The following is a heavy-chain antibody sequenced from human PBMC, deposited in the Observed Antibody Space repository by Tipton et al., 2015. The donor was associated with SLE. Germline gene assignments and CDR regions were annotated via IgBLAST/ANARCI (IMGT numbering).Heavy chain of an antibody. V-gene: IGHV4-4*07. D-gene: IGHD4-11*01. CDR3: AKWEAYSTFYLDV. J-gene: IGHJ6*03. CDR1: GGSISSYY. Sequence: TLSLTCTVSGGSISSYYWSWIRQPAGKGLEWIGRIYTGESLSGGINYNPSLRSRVTMSLDTSKNQFSLKMTSVTAADTAVYYCAKWEAYSTFYLDVWGKGTTVTVSS. CDR2: IYTGESLSGGI.